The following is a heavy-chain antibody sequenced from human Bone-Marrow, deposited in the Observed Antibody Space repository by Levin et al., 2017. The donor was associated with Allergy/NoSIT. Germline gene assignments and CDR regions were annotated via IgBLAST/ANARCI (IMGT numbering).Heavy chain of an antibody. D-gene: IGHD4-17*01. V-gene: IGHV3-53*01. CDR3: ARDSDMTTVTARWFDP. Sequence: EASVKVSCAASGLTVSSNYMSWVRQAPGKGLEWVSVIYSGGDTYYEDSVKGRFTISRDNSKNTLYLQMNSLRAEDKDVYYYARDSDMTTVTARWFDPWGPGTLVTVSS. CDR2: IYSGGDT. J-gene: IGHJ5*02. CDR1: GLTVSSNY.